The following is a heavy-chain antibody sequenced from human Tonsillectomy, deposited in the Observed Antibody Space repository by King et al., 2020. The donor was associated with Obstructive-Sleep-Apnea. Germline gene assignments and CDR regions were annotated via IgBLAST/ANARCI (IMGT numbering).Heavy chain of an antibody. Sequence: QLQESGPGLVKPSETLSLTCTVSGGSISSSYYWGWIRQPPGKGLEWIGSIYYSGSTYYNPSLKSRLTISVDTSKNQFSLKLSSVTAADTAVYYCASIERGYSYGQFDCWGQGTLVTVSS. D-gene: IGHD5-18*01. CDR3: ASIERGYSYGQFDC. J-gene: IGHJ4*02. V-gene: IGHV4-39*07. CDR1: GGSISSSYY. CDR2: IYYSGST.